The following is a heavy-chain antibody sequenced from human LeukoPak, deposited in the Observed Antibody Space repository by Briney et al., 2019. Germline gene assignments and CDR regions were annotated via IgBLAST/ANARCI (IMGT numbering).Heavy chain of an antibody. J-gene: IGHJ6*03. CDR2: IKSKTDGGTT. D-gene: IGHD3-10*01. V-gene: IGHV3-15*01. Sequence: GGSLRLSCVASGFTFSNAWMSWVRQAPGKGLEWVGRIKSKTDGGTTDYAAPVKGRFTISRDDSKNTLYLQMNSLKTEDTAVYYCTTEKHELLWFGNYYYMDVWGKGTTVTVSS. CDR1: GFTFSNAW. CDR3: TTEKHELLWFGNYYYMDV.